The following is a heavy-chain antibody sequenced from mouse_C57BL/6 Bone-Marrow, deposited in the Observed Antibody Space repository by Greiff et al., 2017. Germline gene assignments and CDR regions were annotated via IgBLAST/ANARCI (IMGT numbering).Heavy chain of an antibody. J-gene: IGHJ3*01. Sequence: QVQLQQSGAELVKPGASVKLSCKASGYTFTSYWMHWVKQRPGQGLEWIGMIYPNSGSTNYNEKFKSKATLTVDKSSSTAYMQLSSLTSEDSAVYSGALSDYGSSSWFAYWGQGTLVTVSA. CDR2: IYPNSGST. CDR3: ALSDYGSSSWFAY. CDR1: GYTFTSYW. V-gene: IGHV1-64*01. D-gene: IGHD1-1*01.